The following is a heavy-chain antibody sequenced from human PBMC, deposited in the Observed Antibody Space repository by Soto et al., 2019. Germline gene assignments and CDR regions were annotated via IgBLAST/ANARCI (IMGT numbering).Heavy chain of an antibody. Sequence: LQLQESGPGLVKPSETLSLTCTASNGSISSRYYWGWLRQTPGKGLEWIASIYYVGSTYYSPSLESRVTISVDTSNNQFSLRLNSVTAADTAVYYCARTAVATHWYFDLWGRGTLVT. CDR3: ARTAVATHWYFDL. V-gene: IGHV4-39*01. CDR1: NGSISSRYY. J-gene: IGHJ2*01. D-gene: IGHD6-19*01. CDR2: IYYVGST.